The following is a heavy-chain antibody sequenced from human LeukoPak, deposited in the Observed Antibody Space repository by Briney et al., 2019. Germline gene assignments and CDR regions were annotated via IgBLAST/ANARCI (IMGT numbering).Heavy chain of an antibody. CDR1: GYSISSGYY. V-gene: IGHV4-38-2*01. D-gene: IGHD2-21*01. J-gene: IGHJ4*02. CDR3: ARVMTGSQFDY. Sequence: PSETLSLTCAVSGYSISSGYYWGCIRQPPAQGLEWIGSISHSGSTYYNSSLQSRVTILRDTSKNQVSLKLSSVTVAVSVVDYGARVMTGSQFDYWGQGTLVTVSS. CDR2: ISHSGST.